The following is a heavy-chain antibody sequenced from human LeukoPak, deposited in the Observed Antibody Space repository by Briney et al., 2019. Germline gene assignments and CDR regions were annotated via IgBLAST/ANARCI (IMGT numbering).Heavy chain of an antibody. D-gene: IGHD3-9*01. CDR1: GFTFSSYA. J-gene: IGHJ4*02. Sequence: GSLRLSCAASGFTFSSYAMSWIRQPPEKGLEWIGEINDSGSINYNPSLKSRVTISLDTSKNHFSLKLNSVTAADTAVYYCARDFDMTPRYWGQGTLVTVSS. CDR2: INDSGSI. V-gene: IGHV4-34*01. CDR3: ARDFDMTPRY.